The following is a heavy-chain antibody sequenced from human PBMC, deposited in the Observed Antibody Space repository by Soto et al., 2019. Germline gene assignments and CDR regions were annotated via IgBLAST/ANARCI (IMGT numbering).Heavy chain of an antibody. CDR3: ARQQLVPDY. CDR1: GYKFTSYW. V-gene: IGHV5-51*01. D-gene: IGHD6-13*01. CDR2: IYPSDSDT. Sequence: GASLTISCQVSGYKFTSYWIAWVRQMPGKGLEWMGIIYPSDSDTRYSPSFQGQVSFSVDKSTDTLFLQWSSLRASDAAMYYCARQQLVPDYWGQGTRVTVSS. J-gene: IGHJ4*02.